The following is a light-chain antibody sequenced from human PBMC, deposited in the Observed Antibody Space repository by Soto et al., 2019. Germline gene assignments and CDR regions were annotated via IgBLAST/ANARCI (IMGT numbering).Light chain of an antibody. J-gene: IGLJ1*01. Sequence: QSVLTPPTSLSGSPGQSITISCTGVSTDFGGSNYVSWYQQHPDKAPKLILYEVSNRPSGVSHRFPGSKSGNTASLTISGLQSEDAADYYCSSYTTIVAVEVFGPGSKVTGL. CDR1: STDFGGSNY. V-gene: IGLV2-14*01. CDR3: SSYTTIVAVEV. CDR2: EVS.